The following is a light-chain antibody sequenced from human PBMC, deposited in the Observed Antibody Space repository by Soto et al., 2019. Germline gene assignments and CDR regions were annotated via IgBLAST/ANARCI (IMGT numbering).Light chain of an antibody. J-gene: IGLJ1*01. Sequence: QSVLTQPPSASGTPGQRVTISCSGGSSNIGTNYVYWYQQLPGTAPKLLIYRNNLRPSGVPDRFSASKSGTSASLAISGLRSEAEADYFCAGWDDSLHGLLFGAGTKVTVL. CDR3: AGWDDSLHGLL. V-gene: IGLV1-47*01. CDR1: SSNIGTNY. CDR2: RNN.